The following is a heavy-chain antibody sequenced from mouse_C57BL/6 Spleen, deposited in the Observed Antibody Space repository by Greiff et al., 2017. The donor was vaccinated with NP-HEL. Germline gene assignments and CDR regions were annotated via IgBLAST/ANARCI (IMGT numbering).Heavy chain of an antibody. D-gene: IGHD3-1*01. CDR1: GYTFTSYW. CDR2: IDPSDSYT. Sequence: QVQLQQPGAELVMPGASVKLSCKASGYTFTSYWMHWVKQRPGQGLEWIGEIDPSDSYTNYNQKFKGKSTLTVDKSSSTAYRQLSSLTSEDSAVYDCARRATGGYFDYWGQGTTLTVSS. J-gene: IGHJ2*01. V-gene: IGHV1-69*01. CDR3: ARRATGGYFDY.